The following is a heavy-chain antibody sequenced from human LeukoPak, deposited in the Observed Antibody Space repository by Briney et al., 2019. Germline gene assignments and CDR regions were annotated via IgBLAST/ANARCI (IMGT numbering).Heavy chain of an antibody. CDR3: ARAAVSASSVGSSAGFDY. J-gene: IGHJ4*02. D-gene: IGHD6-6*01. CDR2: MNPNSGNT. V-gene: IGHV1-18*01. Sequence: ASVKVSCKASGYTFTSYDINWVRQATGQGLEWMGWMNPNSGNTNYAQKLQGRVTMTTDTSTSAAYMELRSLRSDDTAVYYCARAAVSASSVGSSAGFDYWGQGTLVTVSS. CDR1: GYTFTSYD.